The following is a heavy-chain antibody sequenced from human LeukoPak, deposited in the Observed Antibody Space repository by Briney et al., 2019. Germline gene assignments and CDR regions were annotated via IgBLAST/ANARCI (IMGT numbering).Heavy chain of an antibody. CDR2: IRHDESNK. V-gene: IGHV3-30*02. J-gene: IGHJ3*02. CDR3: ARGYVSGRSAFDI. D-gene: IGHD6-25*01. Sequence: GGSLRLSCATSGFVFSKNGMHWVRQAPGKGLEWVAFIRHDESNKYYADSVKGRFTISRDNSKNTLSLQMNSLRPDDTAVYYCARGYVSGRSAFDIWGQGTMVTVSS. CDR1: GFVFSKNG.